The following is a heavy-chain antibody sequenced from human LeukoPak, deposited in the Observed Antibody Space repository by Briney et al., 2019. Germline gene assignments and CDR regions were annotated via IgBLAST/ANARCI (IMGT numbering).Heavy chain of an antibody. V-gene: IGHV4-39*01. CDR3: ATPAGLAVAGPGYYYGMDV. J-gene: IGHJ6*02. CDR1: GGSISSSSYY. D-gene: IGHD6-19*01. Sequence: SETLSLTCTVSGGSISSSSYYWGWIRQPPGKGLEWIGSIYYSGSTYYNPSLKSRVTISVDTSKNQFSLKLSSVTAADTAVYYCATPAGLAVAGPGYYYGMDVWGQGTTVTVSS. CDR2: IYYSGST.